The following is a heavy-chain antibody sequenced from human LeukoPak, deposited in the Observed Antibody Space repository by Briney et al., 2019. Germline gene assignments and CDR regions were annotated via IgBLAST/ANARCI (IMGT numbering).Heavy chain of an antibody. CDR2: IYSGGST. CDR1: GFTVSSNY. J-gene: IGHJ4*02. V-gene: IGHV3-53*01. D-gene: IGHD6-13*01. CDR3: ARGAAAGPFDY. Sequence: GGSLRLSCAASGFTVSSNYMSWVRQAPGKGLEWVSVIYSGGSTYYADSVKGRFAISRHNSKNTLYLQMNSLRAEDTAVYYCARGAAAGPFDYWGQGTLVTVSS.